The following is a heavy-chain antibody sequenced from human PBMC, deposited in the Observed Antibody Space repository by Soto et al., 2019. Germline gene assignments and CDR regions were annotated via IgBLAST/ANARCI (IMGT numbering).Heavy chain of an antibody. V-gene: IGHV3-9*01. CDR3: VKDESINWYSGHFRH. J-gene: IGHJ1*01. CDR2: INWNSGSI. D-gene: IGHD6-13*01. Sequence: SLRLSCAASGFTFDYYAMHRVRQVPGKGLEWVSGINWNSGSIGYGDSVKGRFAISRDNAKNSLHLQMNSLSAEDTAFYYCVKDESINWYSGHFRHWGQGTLVTVSS. CDR1: GFTFDYYA.